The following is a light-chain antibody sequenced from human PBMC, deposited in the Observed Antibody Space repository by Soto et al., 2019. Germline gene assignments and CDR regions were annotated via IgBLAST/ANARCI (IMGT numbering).Light chain of an antibody. Sequence: DIHMTQSSFTLSAPVVNRVTITCRASQSISSWLAWYQQKPGKAPKLLIYKASSLESGVPSRFSGSGSGTEFTLTISSLQPDDFATYYCQQYNSYSWTFGQGTKV. CDR2: KAS. CDR3: QQYNSYSWT. V-gene: IGKV1-5*03. CDR1: QSISSW. J-gene: IGKJ1*01.